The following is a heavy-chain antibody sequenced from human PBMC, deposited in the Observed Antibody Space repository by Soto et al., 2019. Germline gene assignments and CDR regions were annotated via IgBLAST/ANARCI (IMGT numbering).Heavy chain of an antibody. CDR3: AKDGSMVRGVVSPAPA. Sequence: SETLSLTCTVSGGSISNYYWSWIRQPPGKGLEWIGYIYYSGSTNYNPSLKSRVTISVDTSKNTLYLQMNSLRVDDTAVYYCAKDGSMVRGVVSPAPAWGQGTTVTVSS. CDR1: GGSISNYY. J-gene: IGHJ6*02. D-gene: IGHD3-10*01. V-gene: IGHV4-59*12. CDR2: IYYSGST.